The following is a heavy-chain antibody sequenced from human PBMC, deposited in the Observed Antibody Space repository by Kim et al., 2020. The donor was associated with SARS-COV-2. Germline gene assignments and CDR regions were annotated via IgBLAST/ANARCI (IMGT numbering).Heavy chain of an antibody. J-gene: IGHJ5*02. D-gene: IGHD6-13*01. V-gene: IGHV1-46*01. CDR1: GYTFTSYY. Sequence: ASVKVSCKASGYTFTSYYMHWVRQAPGQGLEWMGIINPSGGSTSYAQKFQGRVTMTRDTSTSTVYMELSSLRSEDTAVYYCARDEWEAAAGTKVYWFDPWGQGTLVTVSS. CDR2: INPSGGST. CDR3: ARDEWEAAAGTKVYWFDP.